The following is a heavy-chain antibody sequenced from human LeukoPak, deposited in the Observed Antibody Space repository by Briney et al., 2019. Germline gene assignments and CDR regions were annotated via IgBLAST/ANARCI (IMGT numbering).Heavy chain of an antibody. CDR1: GFTFKNYG. J-gene: IGHJ6*02. CDR3: ARSKGGAQREYGMDV. CDR2: VSSGSTYI. V-gene: IGHV3-21*06. Sequence: GGSLRLSCAASGFTFKNYGMNWVRQAPGKGLEWVSSVSSGSTYIDNADSLKGRFTISRDNAKNSLYLEMNSLRAEDTAVYYCARSKGGAQREYGMDVWGQGTTVTVSS. D-gene: IGHD6-25*01.